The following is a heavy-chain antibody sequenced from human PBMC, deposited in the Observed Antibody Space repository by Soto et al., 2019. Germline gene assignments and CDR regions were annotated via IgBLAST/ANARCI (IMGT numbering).Heavy chain of an antibody. V-gene: IGHV3-23*01. CDR3: TRALALIWLASAH. Sequence: EGSMRLSCGASGFTFSDYAMAWIRQSPGRGLEWVSSISASGLSTYFAVSVVGRFTVSRDNSNSTLFLQMNSLRAEDTAGYYGTRALALIWLASAHWGQG. CDR2: ISASGLST. J-gene: IGHJ1*01. D-gene: IGHD6-19*01. CDR1: GFTFSDYA.